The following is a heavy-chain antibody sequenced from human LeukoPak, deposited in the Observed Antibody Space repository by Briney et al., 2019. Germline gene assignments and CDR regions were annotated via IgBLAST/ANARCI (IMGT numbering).Heavy chain of an antibody. CDR1: GYTFTSYD. CDR2: MNPNSGNT. Sequence: ASVKVSCQASGYTFTSYDINWVRQATGQGLEWMGWMNPNSGNTGYAQKFQGGVTMTRNTSIGTAYKELSSLKSEDTAGYYCARGDEAYCSGGSCYRSYWGQGTLVTVSS. J-gene: IGHJ4*02. CDR3: ARGDEAYCSGGSCYRSY. V-gene: IGHV1-8*01. D-gene: IGHD2-15*01.